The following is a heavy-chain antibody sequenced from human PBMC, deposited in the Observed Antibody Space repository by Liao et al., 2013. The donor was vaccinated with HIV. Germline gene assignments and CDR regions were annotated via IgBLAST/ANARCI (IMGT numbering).Heavy chain of an antibody. J-gene: IGHJ4*02. V-gene: IGHV4-39*07. CDR1: GGSISSSGYY. CDR2: IYYSGST. CDR3: ARSPRYSNPDY. Sequence: QVQLQESDSGLVKPSQTLSLTCTVSGGSISSSGYYWGWIRQPPGKGLEWIGSIYYSGSTYYNPSLKSRITISVDTSQNQFSLKLSSVTAADTAVYYCARSPRYSNPDYWGQGTLVTVSS. D-gene: IGHD4-11*01.